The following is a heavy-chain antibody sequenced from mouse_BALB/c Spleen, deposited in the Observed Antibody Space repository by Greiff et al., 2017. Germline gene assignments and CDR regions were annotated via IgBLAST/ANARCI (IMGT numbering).Heavy chain of an antibody. V-gene: IGHV14-4*02. CDR3: NEGVRAY. J-gene: IGHJ3*01. Sequence: VQLQQSGAELVRPGASVKLSCTASGFNIKDYYMHCVKQRPEQGLEWIGWIDPENGDTEYAPKFQGKATMTADTSSNTAYLQLSSLTSEDTAVYYCNEGVRAYWGQGTLVTVSA. CDR2: IDPENGDT. CDR1: GFNIKDYY.